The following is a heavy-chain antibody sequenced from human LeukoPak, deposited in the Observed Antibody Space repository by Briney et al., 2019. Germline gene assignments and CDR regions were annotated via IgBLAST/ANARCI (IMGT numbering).Heavy chain of an antibody. V-gene: IGHV4-61*02. CDR2: IYTSGST. CDR3: ARVGSRSDY. J-gene: IGHJ4*02. Sequence: SQTLSLTCTVSGGSISSGSYYWSWIRQPAGKGREWIGRIYTSGSTNYNPSLKSRVTISVDTSKNQFSLKLSSVTAADMAVYYCARVGSRSDYWGQGTLVTVSS. D-gene: IGHD6-13*01. CDR1: GGSISSGSYY.